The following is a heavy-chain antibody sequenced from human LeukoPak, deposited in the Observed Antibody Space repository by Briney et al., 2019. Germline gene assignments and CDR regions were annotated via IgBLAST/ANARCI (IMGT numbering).Heavy chain of an antibody. CDR2: IKQDGGEK. D-gene: IGHD3-3*01. V-gene: IGHV3-7*01. Sequence: PGGSLRLSCAASGFTFSSYWRTWVRQAPGKGLEWVANIKQDGGEKYYLASVKGRFTISRDNAKTSLYLQMNRLRAEDTAVYYCARVSAEWLLFYWGQGTLVTVSS. J-gene: IGHJ4*02. CDR3: ARVSAEWLLFY. CDR1: GFTFSSYW.